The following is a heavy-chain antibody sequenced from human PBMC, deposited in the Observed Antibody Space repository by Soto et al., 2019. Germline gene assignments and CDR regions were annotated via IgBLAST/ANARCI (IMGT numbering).Heavy chain of an antibody. J-gene: IGHJ6*02. CDR2: IYYSGST. CDR1: GGSISSSSYY. CDR3: AXQAAGSIYYYYYYGMDV. V-gene: IGHV4-39*01. D-gene: IGHD6-13*01. Sequence: SVTLSLTCTVSGGSISSSSYYWGWIRQPPGKGLEWIGSIYYSGSTYYNPSLKSRVTISVDTSKNQFSLKLSSVTAADTAVYYCAXQAAGSIYYYYYYGMDVWGQGTTVTVSS.